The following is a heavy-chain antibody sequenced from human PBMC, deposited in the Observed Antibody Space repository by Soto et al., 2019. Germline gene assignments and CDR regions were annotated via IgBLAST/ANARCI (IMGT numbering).Heavy chain of an antibody. CDR3: ARRRRSGWYGHFDY. Sequence: SETLSLTXTVSGGSISSSSYYWGWIRQPPGKGLEWIGSIYYSGSTYYNPSLKSRVTISVDTSKNQFSLKLSSVTAADTAVYYCARRRRSGWYGHFDYWGQGTLVTVSS. D-gene: IGHD6-19*01. J-gene: IGHJ4*02. CDR1: GGSISSSSYY. V-gene: IGHV4-39*01. CDR2: IYYSGST.